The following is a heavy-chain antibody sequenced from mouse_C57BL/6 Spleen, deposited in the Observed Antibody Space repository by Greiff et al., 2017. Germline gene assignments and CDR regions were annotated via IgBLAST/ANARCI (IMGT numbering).Heavy chain of an antibody. J-gene: IGHJ4*01. V-gene: IGHV1-64*01. Sequence: QVQLQPPGAELVKPGASVKLSCKASGYTFTSYWMHWVKQRPGQGLEWIGMIHPNSGSTNYNEKFKSKATLTVDKSSSTAYMQLSSLTSEDSAVYYCARSGYEYDNAMDYWGQGTSVTVSS. CDR3: ARSGYEYDNAMDY. CDR1: GYTFTSYW. CDR2: IHPNSGST. D-gene: IGHD2-4*01.